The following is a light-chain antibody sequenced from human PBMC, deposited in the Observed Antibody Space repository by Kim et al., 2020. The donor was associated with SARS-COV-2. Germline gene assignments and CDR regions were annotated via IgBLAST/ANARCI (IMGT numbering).Light chain of an antibody. CDR2: DSS. J-gene: IGKJ2*01. V-gene: IGKV1-33*01. CDR3: QHYDHLPYT. CDR1: QDIRIH. Sequence: ASVGEPVTIPCQASQDIRIHLHWYQQRPGKAPRGLSFDSSSLQTGVPSRFTRSGSGTEFTLTINDLQPEDFATYFCQHYDHLPYTFGQGTKLEI.